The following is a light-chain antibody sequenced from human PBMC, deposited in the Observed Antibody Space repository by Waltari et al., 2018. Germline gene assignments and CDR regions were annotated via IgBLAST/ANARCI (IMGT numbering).Light chain of an antibody. J-gene: IGKJ5*01. Sequence: IVMTQSPDSLAVSLGERATINCKSSQSVLYSSNNKNYLAWYQQKPGQPPKLLIYWASTRESGVPDRFSGSGSGTDYTLTISSLHAEDVAVYYCQQYYSTVTFGQGTRLEIK. V-gene: IGKV4-1*01. CDR2: WAS. CDR3: QQYYSTVT. CDR1: QSVLYSSNNKNY.